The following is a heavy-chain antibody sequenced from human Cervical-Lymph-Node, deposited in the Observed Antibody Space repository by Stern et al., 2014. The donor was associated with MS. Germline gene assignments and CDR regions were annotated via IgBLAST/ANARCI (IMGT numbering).Heavy chain of an antibody. D-gene: IGHD6-19*01. CDR1: GGSISSGGDS. CDR3: VRGRGSGWVFNSYGLDV. J-gene: IGHJ6*02. V-gene: IGHV4-30-2*01. Sequence: QVQLQESGSGLLRPSQTLSLTCAVSGGSISSGGDSWNWIRRPPGKGLEWIGYIYHSGNLFYNPSLESRVTISVDKSKNQFSLKRSSVTAADTAVYYCVRGRGSGWVFNSYGLDVWGQGTTVTVSS. CDR2: IYHSGNL.